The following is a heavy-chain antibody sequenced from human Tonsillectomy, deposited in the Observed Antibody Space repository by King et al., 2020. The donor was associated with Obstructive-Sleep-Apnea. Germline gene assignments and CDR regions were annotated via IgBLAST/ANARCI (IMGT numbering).Heavy chain of an antibody. CDR3: VREEGWFDP. Sequence: VQLVESGGGLVQPGGSLRLSCAASRFTFSNHWISWVRQAPGKGLEWVANIKQDGNEKYYVDSVKGRFTISRDNAKNSLYLQMNSLRVEDTAVYYCVREEGWFDPWGQGTLVTVTS. V-gene: IGHV3-7*03. CDR1: RFTFSNHW. CDR2: IKQDGNEK. J-gene: IGHJ5*02.